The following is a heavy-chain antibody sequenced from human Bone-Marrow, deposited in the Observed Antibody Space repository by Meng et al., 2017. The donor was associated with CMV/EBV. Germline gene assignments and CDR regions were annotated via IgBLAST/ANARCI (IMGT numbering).Heavy chain of an antibody. J-gene: IGHJ6*02. D-gene: IGHD3-3*01. Sequence: GESLKISCAASGFTFDDYGMTWVRQAPGKGLEWVSVIYSGGSTYYADSVKGRFTISRDNSKNTLYLQMNSLRAEDTAVYYCASEASGLEWLFEPNKMDVWGQGTTVTVSS. CDR1: GFTFDDYG. CDR2: IYSGGST. CDR3: ASEASGLEWLFEPNKMDV. V-gene: IGHV3-53*01.